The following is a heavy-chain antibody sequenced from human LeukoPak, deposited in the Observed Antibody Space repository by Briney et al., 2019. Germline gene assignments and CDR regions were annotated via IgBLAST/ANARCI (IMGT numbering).Heavy chain of an antibody. Sequence: PGGSLRLSCAASGFTFDDYAMHWVRHAPGKGLEWVSGISWNSCSIGYADSVKGRFTISRDNAKNSLYLQMNSLRAEDTALYYCAKDKVPTGYDILTGYYDYWGQGTLVTVSS. CDR1: GFTFDDYA. V-gene: IGHV3-9*01. CDR2: ISWNSCSI. CDR3: AKDKVPTGYDILTGYYDY. D-gene: IGHD3-9*01. J-gene: IGHJ4*02.